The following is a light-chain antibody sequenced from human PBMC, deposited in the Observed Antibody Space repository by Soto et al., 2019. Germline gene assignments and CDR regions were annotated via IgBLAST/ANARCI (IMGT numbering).Light chain of an antibody. CDR1: QDINKN. Sequence: DIQMTQSPSSLSASVGDRVTITCQASQDINKNLNWYQQKSGKAPKLLIKGASNLEAGVPSRFSGSGSGKDFTFTISSLKPEDIATYFCQQFDNLPITFGQATRLEIK. CDR3: QQFDNLPIT. J-gene: IGKJ5*01. CDR2: GAS. V-gene: IGKV1-33*01.